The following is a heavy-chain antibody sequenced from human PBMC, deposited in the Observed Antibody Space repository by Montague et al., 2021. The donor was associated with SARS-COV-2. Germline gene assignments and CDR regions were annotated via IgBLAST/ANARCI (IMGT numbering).Heavy chain of an antibody. Sequence: PALVKPTQTLTLTCTFSGFSLSTSGMCVSWIRQPPGKALEWLTLIDWDDDKYYSTSLKTRPTISKDTSKNQVVLTMTNMDPVDTATYYCARSYGTTVVTRALDYWGQGTLVTVSS. CDR1: GFSLSTSGMC. CDR2: IDWDDDK. CDR3: ARSYGTTVVTRALDY. D-gene: IGHD4-23*01. J-gene: IGHJ4*02. V-gene: IGHV2-70*01.